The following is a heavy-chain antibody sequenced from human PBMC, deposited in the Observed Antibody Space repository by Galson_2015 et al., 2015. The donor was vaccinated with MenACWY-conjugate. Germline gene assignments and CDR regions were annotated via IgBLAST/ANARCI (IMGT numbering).Heavy chain of an antibody. Sequence: SLRLSCAASGFTFSSYWMHWVRQAPGKGLVWVSRINSDGSSTSYADSVKGRFTISRDNAKNTLYLQMNSLRAEDTAVYYCARPIRATNWFGPWFQGTLVPVSS. CDR1: GFTFSSYW. CDR2: INSDGSST. V-gene: IGHV3-74*01. J-gene: IGHJ5*02. D-gene: IGHD1-26*01. CDR3: ARPIRATNWFGP.